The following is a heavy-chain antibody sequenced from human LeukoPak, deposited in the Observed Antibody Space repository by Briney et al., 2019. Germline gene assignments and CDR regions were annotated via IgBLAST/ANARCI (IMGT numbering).Heavy chain of an antibody. J-gene: IGHJ3*02. V-gene: IGHV1-69*01. CDR1: GGTFSSYA. D-gene: IGHD6-6*01. Sequence: SVKVSCKASGGTFSSYAISWVRQAPGQGLEWMGGIIPIFGTANYAQKFQGRVTITADESTSTAYMELSSLRSEDTAVYYCASSSSSSVPDAFDIWGQGTMVTVSS. CDR3: ASSSSSSVPDAFDI. CDR2: IIPIFGTA.